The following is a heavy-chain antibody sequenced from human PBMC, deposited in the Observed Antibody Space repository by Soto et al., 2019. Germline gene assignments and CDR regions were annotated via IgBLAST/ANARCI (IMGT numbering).Heavy chain of an antibody. V-gene: IGHV3-23*01. CDR3: AKDFPYYDFWSGYHDAFDI. Sequence: GGSLRLSCAASGFTFSNYAMSWVRPAPGKGLERVSAVSGSGGSTYYADSVKGRFTISRDNSKNTLYLQMNSLRAEDTAVYYCAKDFPYYDFWSGYHDAFDIWGQGTMVTVS. D-gene: IGHD3-3*01. J-gene: IGHJ3*02. CDR2: VSGSGGST. CDR1: GFTFSNYA.